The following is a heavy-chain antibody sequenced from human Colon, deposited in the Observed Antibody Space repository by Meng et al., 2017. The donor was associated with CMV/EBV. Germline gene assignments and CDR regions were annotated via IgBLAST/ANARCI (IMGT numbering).Heavy chain of an antibody. CDR2: LNHSGST. CDR3: ARGRNGWLLPLDS. V-gene: IGHV4-34*01. Sequence: PPTTRCLTCSSSGGPCYPYSLTWILQSPGKGLEWIGELNHSGSTNYNPSLKSRVTISIDTSKRHFSLRLTSVTAADTAVYYCARGRNGWLLPLDSWGQGTLVTVSS. D-gene: IGHD3-3*01. J-gene: IGHJ4*02. CDR1: GGPCYPYS.